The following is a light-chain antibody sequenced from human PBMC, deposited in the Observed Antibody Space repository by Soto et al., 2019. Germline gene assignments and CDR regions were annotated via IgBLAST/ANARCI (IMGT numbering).Light chain of an antibody. CDR3: QHYNNWPYT. CDR1: QSVSSN. CDR2: GAS. V-gene: IGKV3-15*01. Sequence: EIVMTQSPATLSVSPGERATLSCRASQSVSSNLAWYQQKSGQSPRLLIYGASTRATGIPARFSGSGSGTAFTLTISSLLSEDIAVYYCQHYNNWPYTFGQGTKLEI. J-gene: IGKJ2*01.